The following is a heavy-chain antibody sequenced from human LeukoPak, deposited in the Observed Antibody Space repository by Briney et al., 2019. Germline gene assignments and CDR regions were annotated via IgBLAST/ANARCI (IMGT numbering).Heavy chain of an antibody. V-gene: IGHV1-24*01. D-gene: IGHD1-14*01. CDR1: GYTLSELS. Sequence: ASVKVSCKVSGYTLSELSIHWVRQAPGKGLEWMGGFDPEDGETIYAQRFQGRVTMTEDTSTDTAYMELTSLRSEGTAVYYCATSPGYDYWGQGTLVTVSS. J-gene: IGHJ4*02. CDR3: ATSPGYDY. CDR2: FDPEDGET.